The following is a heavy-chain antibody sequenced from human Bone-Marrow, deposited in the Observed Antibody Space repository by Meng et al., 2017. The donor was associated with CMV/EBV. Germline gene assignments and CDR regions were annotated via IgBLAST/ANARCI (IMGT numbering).Heavy chain of an antibody. D-gene: IGHD3-10*01. V-gene: IGHV3-23*03. J-gene: IGHJ4*02. Sequence: GESLKISCAASGFTFSSYAMSWVRQAPGKGLEWVSVIYSGGSSTYYADSVKGRFTISRDNSKNTLYLQMNSLRAEDTAVYYCAKDSLWFGELLYEGGGGLLLDYWGQGTLVTVSS. CDR1: GFTFSSYA. CDR2: IYSGGSST. CDR3: AKDSLWFGELLYEGGGGLLLDY.